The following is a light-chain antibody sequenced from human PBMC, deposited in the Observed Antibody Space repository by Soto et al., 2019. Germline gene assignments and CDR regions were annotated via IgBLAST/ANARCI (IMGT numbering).Light chain of an antibody. CDR2: KAS. J-gene: IGKJ5*01. Sequence: DIQMTQSPSTLSGSIGDRVTITCRASQTISSWLAWYQQKPGKAPKLLIYKASSLESGVPSRYSGSGSGTEFTLTINSLQADDFAAYYCQQHNSFSITFGQVTLLEIK. V-gene: IGKV1-5*03. CDR1: QTISSW. CDR3: QQHNSFSIT.